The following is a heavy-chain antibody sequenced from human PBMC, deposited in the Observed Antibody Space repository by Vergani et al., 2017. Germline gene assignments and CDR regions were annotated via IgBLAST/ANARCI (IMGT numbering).Heavy chain of an antibody. Sequence: QVQLVQSGAEVKKPGASVKVSCKASGYTFTSYGISWVRQAPGQGLEGMGWISAYKGNKNYAQKLQGRVTRTTDTATSTAYVELRSLRSDDTAVYYCARSPIVVGWDFDYWGQGTLVTVSS. V-gene: IGHV1-18*01. J-gene: IGHJ4*02. CDR3: ARSPIVVGWDFDY. CDR2: ISAYKGNK. CDR1: GYTFTSYG. D-gene: IGHD3-22*01.